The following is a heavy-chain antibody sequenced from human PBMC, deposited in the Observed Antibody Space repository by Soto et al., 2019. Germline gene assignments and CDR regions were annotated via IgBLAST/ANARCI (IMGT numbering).Heavy chain of an antibody. Sequence: SETLSLTCTVSGGSISSYYWSLIRQPPGKGLEGIGYMYNTGSTIYNPSYKSRITISVDPSKNQLSMKLKNVTAADTAVYYCARDLWGYCGADCYPLDVWGQGTTVT. D-gene: IGHD2-21*02. CDR1: GGSISSYY. J-gene: IGHJ6*02. V-gene: IGHV4-59*01. CDR2: MYNTGST. CDR3: ARDLWGYCGADCYPLDV.